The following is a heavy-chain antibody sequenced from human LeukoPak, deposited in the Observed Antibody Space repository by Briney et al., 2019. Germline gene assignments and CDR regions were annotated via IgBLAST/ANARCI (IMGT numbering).Heavy chain of an antibody. D-gene: IGHD6-13*01. CDR3: ARVRVEGGQNLVVGKYYFDY. V-gene: IGHV3-23*01. J-gene: IGHJ4*02. Sequence: PGGSLRLSCVASRFTFSRNAMSWVRQAPGKGLEWFSIISGSRTTTYYADSVKGQFTISRDNSKNTLYLQMNSLRVEDTAVYYCARVRVEGGQNLVVGKYYFDYWGQGTLVTVSS. CDR2: ISGSRTTT. CDR1: RFTFSRNA.